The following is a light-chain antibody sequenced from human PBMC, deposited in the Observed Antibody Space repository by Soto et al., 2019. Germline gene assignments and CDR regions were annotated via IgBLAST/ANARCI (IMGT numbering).Light chain of an antibody. J-gene: IGKJ1*01. CDR2: KAS. CDR1: QTISSW. V-gene: IGKV1-5*03. CDR3: KHYNSYSEA. Sequence: DIQMTQSPSTLSGSVGDRVTITCRASQTISSWLAWYQQKPGKAPKLLIYKASTLKSGVPSRFSGSGSGTEFTLTINSLQPDDFATYYCKHYNSYSEAFGQGTKVELK.